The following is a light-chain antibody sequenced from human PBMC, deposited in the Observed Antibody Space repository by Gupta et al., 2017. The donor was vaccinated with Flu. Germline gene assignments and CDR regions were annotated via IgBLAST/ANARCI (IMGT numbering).Light chain of an antibody. CDR1: SLRNSK. CDR2: YKN. Sequence: TVRITCQGDSLRNSKASCYQQKPGQEPLIVIDYKNSRPSGMPDRFSGGSKGDKASLITNGAQEEDEADDYCNYRDSNDNHQAGFGGGTKLTVL. CDR3: NYRDSNDNHQAG. V-gene: IGLV3-19*01. J-gene: IGLJ3*02.